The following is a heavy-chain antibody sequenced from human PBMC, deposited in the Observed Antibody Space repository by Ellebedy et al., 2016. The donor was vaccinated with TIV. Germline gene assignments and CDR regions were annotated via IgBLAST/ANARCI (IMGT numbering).Heavy chain of an antibody. CDR1: GFTFSSYS. V-gene: IGHV3-21*01. J-gene: IGHJ4*02. Sequence: GESLKISCAVSGFTFSSYSMSWVRQAPGKGLEWVSSISSSTSYIYYADSVKGRFTISRDNAKNSLFLHMNSLRVEDTAVYYCARVYLVRGVILKYFDYWGQGTLVTVSS. D-gene: IGHD3-10*01. CDR2: ISSSTSYI. CDR3: ARVYLVRGVILKYFDY.